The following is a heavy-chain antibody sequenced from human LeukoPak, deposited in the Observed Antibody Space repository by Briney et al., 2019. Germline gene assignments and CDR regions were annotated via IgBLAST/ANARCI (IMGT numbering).Heavy chain of an antibody. D-gene: IGHD3-22*01. CDR2: ISYDGSNK. CDR3: AKPTYYYDSSGYRSGDFDY. Sequence: PGRSLRLSCAASGFTFSSYGMHWVRQAPGKGLEWVAVISYDGSNKYYADSVKGRFTISRDNSKNTLYLQMNSLRAEDTAVYYCAKPTYYYDSSGYRSGDFDYWGQGTLVTVSS. V-gene: IGHV3-30*18. CDR1: GFTFSSYG. J-gene: IGHJ4*02.